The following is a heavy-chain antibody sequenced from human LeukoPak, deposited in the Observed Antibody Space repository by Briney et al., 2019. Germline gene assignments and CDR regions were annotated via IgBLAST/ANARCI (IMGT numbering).Heavy chain of an antibody. D-gene: IGHD2-2*02. V-gene: IGHV4-59*08. CDR1: GGSISSYY. J-gene: IGHJ6*02. CDR2: IYYSGST. Sequence: PSETLSLTCTVSGGSISSYYWSWIRQPPGKGLEWIGYIYYSGSTNYNPSLKSRVTISVDTSKNQFSLKLSSVTAADTAVYYCARTRRHCSSTSCYTGTYYYYGMDVWGQGTTVTVSS. CDR3: ARTRRHCSSTSCYTGTYYYYGMDV.